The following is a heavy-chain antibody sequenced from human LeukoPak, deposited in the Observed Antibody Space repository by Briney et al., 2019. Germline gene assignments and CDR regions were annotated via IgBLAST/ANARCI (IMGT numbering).Heavy chain of an antibody. CDR3: ASLGSRPGYYGSDYYYMDV. CDR2: LYHSGST. V-gene: IGHV4-4*02. D-gene: IGHD3-10*01. J-gene: IGHJ6*03. Sequence: SETLSLTCAVSGDSISSTNWWTWVRQPPGKGLEWIGELYHSGSTNYNPSLKSRVTISVDKSKNQFSLKLSSVTATDTAVYYCASLGSRPGYYGSDYYYMDVWGKGTTVTASS. CDR1: GDSISSTNW.